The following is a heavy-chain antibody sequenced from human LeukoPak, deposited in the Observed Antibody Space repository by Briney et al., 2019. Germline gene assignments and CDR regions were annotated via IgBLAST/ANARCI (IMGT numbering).Heavy chain of an antibody. J-gene: IGHJ6*03. CDR1: GGSISSYY. D-gene: IGHD2-15*01. Sequence: SETLSLTCTVSGGSISSYYWSWIRQPAGKGLEWIGRIYTSGSTNYNPSLKSRVTMSVDTSKNQFSLKLSSVTAADTAVYYCARAILGYCSGGSCPGPRYYYMDVWGKGTTVTVSS. CDR3: ARAILGYCSGGSCPGPRYYYMDV. CDR2: IYTSGST. V-gene: IGHV4-4*07.